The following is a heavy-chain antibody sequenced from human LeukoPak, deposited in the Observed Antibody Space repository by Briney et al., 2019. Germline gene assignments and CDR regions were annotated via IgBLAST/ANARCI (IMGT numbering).Heavy chain of an antibody. D-gene: IGHD3-10*01. V-gene: IGHV4-59*01. CDR2: IYNSGRT. CDR3: ARDRPAEKISVWFGGPPAGLDPFDI. J-gene: IGHJ3*02. Sequence: SETLSLTRAVSGASISSYDWSWIRQPPGKGLEWIGGIYNSGRTNDNPSLKSRVTISKDTSKNQVSLNLRSVTAADTAVYYCARDRPAEKISVWFGGPPAGLDPFDIWGQGKMVIVSS. CDR1: GASISSYD.